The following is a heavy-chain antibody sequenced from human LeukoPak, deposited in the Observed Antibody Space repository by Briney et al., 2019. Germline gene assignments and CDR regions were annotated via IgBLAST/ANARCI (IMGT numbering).Heavy chain of an antibody. CDR1: GYTFTDYT. CDR3: ARDVGYSYGYFGH. D-gene: IGHD5-18*01. J-gene: IGHJ4*02. Sequence: ASVKVSCKASGYTFTDYTIHWVRQAPGQRLEWMGWINAGNGDTKYSQNFQGRVAITRVTFASTAHMELSSLRSEDTAVYFCARDVGYSYGYFGHWGQGTLVTVSS. CDR2: INAGNGDT. V-gene: IGHV1-3*01.